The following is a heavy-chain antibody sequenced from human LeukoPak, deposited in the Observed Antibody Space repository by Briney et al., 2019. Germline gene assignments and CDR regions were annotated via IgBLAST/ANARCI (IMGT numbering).Heavy chain of an antibody. CDR3: ARGTTSRRGFDP. J-gene: IGHJ5*02. CDR2: IYTSGTT. Sequence: PSETLSLTCTVSGGSMSNDYWSWIRQPAGKGLEWIGRIYTSGTTNYHPSPKSRVTLSVDTSKNQFSLKLTSVTAADTAVYYCARGTTSRRGFDPWGQGTLVTVSS. D-gene: IGHD2-2*01. V-gene: IGHV4-4*07. CDR1: GGSMSNDY.